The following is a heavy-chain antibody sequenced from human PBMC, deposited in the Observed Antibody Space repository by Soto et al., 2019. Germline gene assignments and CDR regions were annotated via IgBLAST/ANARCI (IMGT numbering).Heavy chain of an antibody. V-gene: IGHV2-5*02. CDR2: IHWDDDK. CDR3: AHTYCSGGSCYSSY. J-gene: IGHJ4*02. CDR1: GFSLSTSGVG. Sequence: QITLKESGPPLVKPTQTLTLTCTFSGFSLSTSGVGVGWIRQPPGKALEWLALIHWDDDKRYSPSLKSRLTITTDTSKNQVVLTMTNMDPVDTATYYCAHTYCSGGSCYSSYWGQGTLVTVSS. D-gene: IGHD2-15*01.